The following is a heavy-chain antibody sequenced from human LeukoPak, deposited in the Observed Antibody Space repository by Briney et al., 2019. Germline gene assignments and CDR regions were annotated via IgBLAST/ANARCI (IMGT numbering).Heavy chain of an antibody. V-gene: IGHV4-38-2*01. CDR1: GYPINNAYY. Sequence: PSETLSLTCGVSGYPINNAYYWVWIRPPPGKGLEWIGSLYHPDSTYYNPSLKSRVTMSVDTSRNQFSLRLSFETAADTAVYYCARQYDSYFYYYLDLWGTGTTVTVSS. J-gene: IGHJ6*03. CDR3: ARQYDSYFYYYLDL. D-gene: IGHD2-2*01. CDR2: LYHPDST.